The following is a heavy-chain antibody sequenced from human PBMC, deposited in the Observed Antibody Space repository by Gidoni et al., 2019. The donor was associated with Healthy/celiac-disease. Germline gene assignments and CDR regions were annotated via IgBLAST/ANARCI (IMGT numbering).Heavy chain of an antibody. CDR3: ARDWAGTDGMDV. CDR2: IYSGGST. J-gene: IGHJ6*02. V-gene: IGHV3-66*01. D-gene: IGHD6-19*01. CDR1: GFTVSSNY. Sequence: EVQLVESGGGLVQPGGSLRRSCAASGFTVSSNYMSWVRQAPGKGREWVSVIYSGGSTYYADSVKGRFTISRDNSKNTLYLQMNSLRAEDTAVYYCARDWAGTDGMDVWGQGTTVTVSS.